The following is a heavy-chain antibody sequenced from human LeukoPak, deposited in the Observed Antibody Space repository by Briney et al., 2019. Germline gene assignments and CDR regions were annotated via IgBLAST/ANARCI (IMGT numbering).Heavy chain of an antibody. CDR3: AKSDCGSDDCKLLNF. Sequence: PGGSLRLSCAASGFTFSSYGMHWVRQAPGKGLEWVAVISYDGSNKYYADSVKGRFTISRDNSKNTLYLQMNSLRGEDTAIYYCAKSDCGSDDCKLLNFWGQGTLVTVSS. CDR2: ISYDGSNK. CDR1: GFTFSSYG. D-gene: IGHD2-21*01. J-gene: IGHJ4*02. V-gene: IGHV3-30*18.